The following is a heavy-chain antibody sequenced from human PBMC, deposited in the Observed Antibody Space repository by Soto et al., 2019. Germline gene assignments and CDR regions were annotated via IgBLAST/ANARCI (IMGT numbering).Heavy chain of an antibody. CDR2: IYYSGST. CDR3: ARVSVGVASSGWYSGYYYYGMDV. J-gene: IGHJ6*02. V-gene: IGHV4-31*03. Sequence: QVQLQESGPGLVKPSQTLSLTCTVSGGSISSGGYYWSWIRQHPGKGLEWIGYIYYSGSTYYNPSLKSRVTISVDTSKNQFSLKLSSVTAADTAVYYCARVSVGVASSGWYSGYYYYGMDVWGQGTTVTVSS. CDR1: GGSISSGGYY. D-gene: IGHD6-13*01.